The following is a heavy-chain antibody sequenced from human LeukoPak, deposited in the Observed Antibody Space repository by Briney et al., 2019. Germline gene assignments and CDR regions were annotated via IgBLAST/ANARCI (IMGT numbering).Heavy chain of an antibody. CDR1: GFTFSSYG. J-gene: IGHJ4*02. Sequence: GRSLRLSCAASGFTFSSYGMHWVRQAPGKGLEWGAVISYDGSNKYYADSVKGRFTISRDNSKNTLYLQMNSLRAEDTAVYYCATYYYGSGSYYFTKKPNYFDYWGQGTLVTVSS. V-gene: IGHV3-30*03. CDR2: ISYDGSNK. CDR3: ATYYYGSGSYYFTKKPNYFDY. D-gene: IGHD3-10*01.